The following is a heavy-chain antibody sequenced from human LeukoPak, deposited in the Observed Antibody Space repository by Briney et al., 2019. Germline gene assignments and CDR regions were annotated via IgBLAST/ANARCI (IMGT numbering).Heavy chain of an antibody. J-gene: IGHJ3*02. CDR2: IYYSGST. CDR3: ARATVTTPEDAFDI. V-gene: IGHV4-59*01. D-gene: IGHD4-17*01. CDR1: GGSISSYY. Sequence: SETLSLTCTVSGGSISSYYWSWIRQPPGKGLEWIGYIYYSGSTNYNPSLKSRLTISIDMSKNQFSQKLSSVTAADTAVYYCARATVTTPEDAFDIWGQGTMVTVSS.